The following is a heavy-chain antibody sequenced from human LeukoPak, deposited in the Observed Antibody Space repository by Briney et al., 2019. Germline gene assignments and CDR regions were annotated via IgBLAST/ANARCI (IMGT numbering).Heavy chain of an antibody. V-gene: IGHV1-69*13. CDR1: GGTFSSYA. CDR3: ATTQLTYYGSGRYNYDY. CDR2: IIPIFGTT. Sequence: SVKVSCTASGGTFSSYAIGWVRQALGQGLEWMGGIIPIFGTTNYAQKFQGRVTITADESTSTAYMELSSLRSEDTAVYYCATTQLTYYGSGRYNYDYWGQGTLVTVSS. D-gene: IGHD3-10*01. J-gene: IGHJ4*02.